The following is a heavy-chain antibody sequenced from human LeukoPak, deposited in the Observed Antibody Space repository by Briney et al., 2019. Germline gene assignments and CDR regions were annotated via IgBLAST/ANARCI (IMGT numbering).Heavy chain of an antibody. D-gene: IGHD3-22*01. V-gene: IGHV3-33*08. CDR2: IWYDGSNK. CDR3: ARQDSGYYYVDY. J-gene: IGHJ4*02. Sequence: PGGSLRLSCAASGFTVSSNYMSWVRQAPGKGLEWVAVIWYDGSNKYYADSVKGRFTISRDNSKNTLYLQMNSLRAEDTAVYYCARQDSGYYYVDYWGQGTLVTVSS. CDR1: GFTVSSNY.